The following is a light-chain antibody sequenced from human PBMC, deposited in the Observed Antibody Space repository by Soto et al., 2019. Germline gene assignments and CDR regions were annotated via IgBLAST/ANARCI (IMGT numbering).Light chain of an antibody. Sequence: EIVLTQSPATLSLSPGQRATLSCRASQRVSSLLAWYQQKPGQAPRLLIYDASHRATGIPARFSGSGSGTDFTLTISSLEPEDFAVYYCQQRSDRLTFGGGTRVDIK. CDR3: QQRSDRLT. CDR1: QRVSSL. J-gene: IGKJ4*01. V-gene: IGKV3-11*01. CDR2: DAS.